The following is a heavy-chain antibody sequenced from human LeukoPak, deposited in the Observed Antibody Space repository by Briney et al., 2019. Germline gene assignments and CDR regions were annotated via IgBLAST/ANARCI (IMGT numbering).Heavy chain of an antibody. Sequence: GGSLRLSCAASGFTFDDYAMHWVRQAPGKGLEWVSGISWNSGSIGYADSVKGRFTISRDNAKNSLYLQMNSLRAEDTAVYYCARGLRSLDAFDIWGQGTMVTVSS. V-gene: IGHV3-9*01. CDR3: ARGLRSLDAFDI. CDR2: ISWNSGSI. J-gene: IGHJ3*02. D-gene: IGHD2-15*01. CDR1: GFTFDDYA.